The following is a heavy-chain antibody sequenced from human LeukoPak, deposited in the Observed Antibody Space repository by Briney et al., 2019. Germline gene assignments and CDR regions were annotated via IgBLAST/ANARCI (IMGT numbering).Heavy chain of an antibody. CDR1: GFTFDDYA. CDR3: AKGLDTAMPHAAGFDY. D-gene: IGHD5-18*01. V-gene: IGHV3-9*01. J-gene: IGHJ4*02. Sequence: PGRSLRLSCAASGFTFDDYAMHWVRQAPGKGLEWVSGISWNSGSIGYADSVKGRFTISRDNAKNSLYLQMNSLRAEDTALYYYAKGLDTAMPHAAGFDYWGQGTLVTVSS. CDR2: ISWNSGSI.